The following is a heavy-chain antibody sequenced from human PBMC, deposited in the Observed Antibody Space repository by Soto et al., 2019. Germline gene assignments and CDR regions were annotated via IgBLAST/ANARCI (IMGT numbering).Heavy chain of an antibody. Sequence: PGGSLRLSCGASGFIFSNFDMRWVRQTTEKGLEWVSGIGFAGDTNYSGSVKGRFTISRENAKNSLFLQMNSLRVGDTAVYYCVRGLPGGFDPWGQGTLVTVSS. CDR1: GFIFSNFD. V-gene: IGHV3-13*01. CDR2: IGFAGDT. D-gene: IGHD3-10*01. CDR3: VRGLPGGFDP. J-gene: IGHJ5*02.